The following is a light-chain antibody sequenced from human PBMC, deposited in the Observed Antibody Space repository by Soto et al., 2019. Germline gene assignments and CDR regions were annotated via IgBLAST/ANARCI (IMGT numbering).Light chain of an antibody. V-gene: IGKV3-11*01. CDR1: QSVSSY. Sequence: EIVLTQSPATLSLSPGERATLSCSASQSVSSYLAWYQQKPGQAPRLLTHDAPNRATGIPATFSGRGSGTDFTLTISSLESEDFAGYYGQQRSNWPPRITFGQGTRLEIK. J-gene: IGKJ5*01. CDR2: DAP. CDR3: QQRSNWPPRIT.